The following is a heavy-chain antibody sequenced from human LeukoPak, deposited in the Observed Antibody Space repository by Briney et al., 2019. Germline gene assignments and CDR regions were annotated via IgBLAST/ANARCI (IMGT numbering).Heavy chain of an antibody. Sequence: ASVKVSRKPSGYTFIAYYIHLVRQAPAQGLEWMGWINPNSGDTNYAQKFQDRVTMTWDTSASTAYMELSSLTSDDTAVYYCARAGWELFPYNWFDPWGQGTLVTVSS. D-gene: IGHD1-26*01. CDR1: GYTFIAYY. V-gene: IGHV1-2*02. CDR3: ARAGWELFPYNWFDP. J-gene: IGHJ5*02. CDR2: INPNSGDT.